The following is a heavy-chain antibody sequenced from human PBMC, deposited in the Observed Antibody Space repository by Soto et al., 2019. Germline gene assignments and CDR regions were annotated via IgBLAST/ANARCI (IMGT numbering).Heavy chain of an antibody. CDR1: GVSIINTGYY. CDR3: ARHGSS. Sequence: SETLSLTCNVSGVSIINTGYYWGWIRQPPGKGLEWIGTVYFDGTTFYNPSLKSRLIISVDTSKNQFSLSLTSATSADTAFYYCARHGSSWGQGTLVTVSS. CDR2: VYFDGTT. V-gene: IGHV4-39*01. J-gene: IGHJ5*02.